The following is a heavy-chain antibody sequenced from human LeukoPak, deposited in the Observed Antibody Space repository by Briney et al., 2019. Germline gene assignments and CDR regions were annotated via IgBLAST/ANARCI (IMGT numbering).Heavy chain of an antibody. Sequence: ESVKILCKGSGYRSNRYWIGWARQMRGKGLEWMGIIYPGDSDTRYSPSFQGQVTISSDKSTAYLQWSSLKASDTAMYYCASGSGYNTPFDSWGQGTQVTVSS. CDR3: ASGSGYNTPFDS. CDR1: GYRSNRYW. J-gene: IGHJ4*02. D-gene: IGHD5-24*01. CDR2: IYPGDSDT. V-gene: IGHV5-51*01.